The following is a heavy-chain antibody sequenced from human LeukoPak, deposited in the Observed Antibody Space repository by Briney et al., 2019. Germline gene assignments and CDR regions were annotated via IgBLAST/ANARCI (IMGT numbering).Heavy chain of an antibody. CDR1: GLSFHGYY. J-gene: IGHJ6*03. CDR3: ARGEGNGDVWGSFYYYLDV. D-gene: IGHD3-16*01. V-gene: IGHV4-34*01. Sequence: PAETLSLTRGLSGLSFHGYYWTWLRQSPGKGRDWVGEINDMSQTNYNSALKSRVTIFLDTSKKQFSLRMSSVTAADTAVYYCARGEGNGDVWGSFYYYLDVWGKGTTVTVSS. CDR2: INDMSQT.